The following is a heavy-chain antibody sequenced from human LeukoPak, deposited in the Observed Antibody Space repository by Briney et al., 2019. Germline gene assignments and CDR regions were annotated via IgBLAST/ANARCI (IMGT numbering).Heavy chain of an antibody. J-gene: IGHJ4*02. CDR3: ARRSPYSTGWSSYFDY. CDR2: IYRSGTT. Sequence: SGTLSLTCAVSGGSISSTNWWSWVRQPPGKGLEWIGEIYRSGTTNYKPSLKSRVTISLDKSRNHFSLKLTSVTAADSAVYYCARRSPYSTGWSSYFDYWGQGALVTVSS. V-gene: IGHV4-4*02. D-gene: IGHD6-19*01. CDR1: GGSISSTNW.